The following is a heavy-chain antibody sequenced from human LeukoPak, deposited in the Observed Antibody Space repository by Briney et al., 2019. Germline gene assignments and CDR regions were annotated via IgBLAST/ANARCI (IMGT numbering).Heavy chain of an antibody. Sequence: ASVKVSCKVSGYTLTELSMHWVRQAPGKGLEWMGGFDPEDGETIYAQKFQGRVTMTTDTSTSTAYMELRSLRSDDTAVYYCARDQVPLFGYGSGSYYPDAFDIWGQGTMVTVSS. CDR1: GYTLTELS. J-gene: IGHJ3*02. CDR3: ARDQVPLFGYGSGSYYPDAFDI. CDR2: FDPEDGET. V-gene: IGHV1-24*01. D-gene: IGHD3-10*01.